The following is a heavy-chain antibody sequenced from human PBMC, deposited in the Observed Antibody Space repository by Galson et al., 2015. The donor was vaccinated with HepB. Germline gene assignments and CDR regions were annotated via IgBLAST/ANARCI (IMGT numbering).Heavy chain of an antibody. Sequence: SLRLSCAAAGFTFSDYWMTWVRQAPGKGLEWVANIKKDGSGTYYVDSVKGRFTISRDNAKNSLYLQMSSLRAEDTAVYFCAGGRTRFDYWGQGTLVTVSS. D-gene: IGHD1-26*01. CDR2: IKKDGSGT. V-gene: IGHV3-7*03. CDR1: GFTFSDYW. J-gene: IGHJ4*02. CDR3: AGGRTRFDY.